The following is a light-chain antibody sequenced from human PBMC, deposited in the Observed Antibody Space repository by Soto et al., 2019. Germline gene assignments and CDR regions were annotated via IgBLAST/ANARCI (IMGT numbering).Light chain of an antibody. J-gene: IGKJ4*01. Sequence: DIQMTQSPSSLSASVGDRVTITCRASQSKTISTYINWYQQKPGKAPKLLIYAASSLHSGVPSRFSGSGSVTDFTLIISSLQPEDFATYYYQQTYSTPLTFGRGTKVDIK. CDR2: AAS. V-gene: IGKV1-39*01. CDR1: QSKTISTY. CDR3: QQTYSTPLT.